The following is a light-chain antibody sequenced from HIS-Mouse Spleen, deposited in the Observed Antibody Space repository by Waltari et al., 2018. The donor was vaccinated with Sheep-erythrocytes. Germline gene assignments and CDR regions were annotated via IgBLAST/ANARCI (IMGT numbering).Light chain of an antibody. CDR3: CSYAGSSTPWV. J-gene: IGLJ3*02. CDR2: EGS. Sequence: QSALTQPASVSGSPGQSITISCTGTSSDVGSYNLVSWYQQHPGKAPNLMIYEGSKRPSGVANRFSGSKSVNTASLTISGLQAEDEADYYCCSYAGSSTPWVFGGGTKLTVL. V-gene: IGLV2-23*01. CDR1: SSDVGSYNL.